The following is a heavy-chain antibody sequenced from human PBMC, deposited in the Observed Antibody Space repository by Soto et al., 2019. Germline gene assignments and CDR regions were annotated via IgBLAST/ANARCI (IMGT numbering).Heavy chain of an antibody. V-gene: IGHV3-30*18. J-gene: IGHJ5*02. Sequence: QVQLVESGGGVVQPGRSLRLSCAASGFTFSSYGMHWVRQAPGKGLEWVAVISYDGSNKYYADSVKGRFTISRDNSKNTLYLQMNSLRAEDTAVYYCAKDSSWCCDPWGQGTLVTVSS. CDR1: GFTFSSYG. CDR2: ISYDGSNK. CDR3: AKDSSWCCDP. D-gene: IGHD6-13*01.